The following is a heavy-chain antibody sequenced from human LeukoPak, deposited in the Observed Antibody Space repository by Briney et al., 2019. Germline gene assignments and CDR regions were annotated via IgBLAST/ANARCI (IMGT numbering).Heavy chain of an antibody. CDR3: ARLQGIAAAGT. J-gene: IGHJ5*02. CDR1: GGTFSSYA. Sequence: GASVKVSCKASGGTFSSYAIRWVRQAPGQGLEWMGGIIPIFGTANYAQKFQGRVTITADKSTSTAYVELSSLRSEDTAVYYCARLQGIAAAGTWGQGTLVTVSS. D-gene: IGHD6-13*01. V-gene: IGHV1-69*06. CDR2: IIPIFGTA.